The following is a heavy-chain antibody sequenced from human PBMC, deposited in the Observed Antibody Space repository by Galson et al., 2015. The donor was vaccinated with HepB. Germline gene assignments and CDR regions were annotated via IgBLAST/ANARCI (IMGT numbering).Heavy chain of an antibody. Sequence: SVKVSCKASGYTFTSYAMHWVRQAPGQRLEWMGWINAGNGNTKYSQKFQGRVTITRDTSASTAYMELSSLRSEDTALYYCARTTVTTVGWFDPWGQGTLVTVSS. D-gene: IGHD4-11*01. CDR3: ARTTVTTVGWFDP. CDR1: GYTFTSYA. J-gene: IGHJ5*02. V-gene: IGHV1-3*01. CDR2: INAGNGNT.